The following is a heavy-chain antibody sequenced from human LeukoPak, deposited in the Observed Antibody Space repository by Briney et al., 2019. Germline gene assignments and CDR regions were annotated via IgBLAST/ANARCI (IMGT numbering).Heavy chain of an antibody. CDR2: IYWNDDK. CDR1: GFSLSISGVS. CDR3: AHTLEGLRWELYPFDS. Sequence: SGPTLVNPTQTLTLTCTFSGFSLSISGVSVGWIRQPPGKALEWLALIYWNDDKRYSPSLRGRLTITKDTSKNQVVLTMTNMDPVDTATYYCAHTLEGLRWELYPFDSWGQGTLVTVSS. V-gene: IGHV2-5*01. D-gene: IGHD4-23*01. J-gene: IGHJ4*02.